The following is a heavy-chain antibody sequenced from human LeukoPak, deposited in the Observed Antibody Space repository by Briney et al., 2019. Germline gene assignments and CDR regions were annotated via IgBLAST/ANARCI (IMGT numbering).Heavy chain of an antibody. V-gene: IGHV4-59*01. J-gene: IGHJ5*02. D-gene: IGHD4-23*01. CDR2: IYYSGST. Sequence: SETLSLTCTVSGGSISSYYWSWIRQPPGKGLEWIGYIYYSGSTNYNPSLKSRVTISVDTSKNQSSLKLSSVTAADTAVYYCARDYGGNRKFDPWGQGTLVTVSS. CDR3: ARDYGGNRKFDP. CDR1: GGSISSYY.